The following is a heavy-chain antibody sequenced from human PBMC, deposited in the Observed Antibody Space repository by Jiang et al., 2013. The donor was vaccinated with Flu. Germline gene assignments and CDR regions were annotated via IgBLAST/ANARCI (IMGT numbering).Heavy chain of an antibody. V-gene: IGHV5-51*01. CDR1: GYSFTSYW. CDR3: ARQYCGGDCSLTTHWFDP. J-gene: IGHJ5*02. CDR2: IYPGDSDT. D-gene: IGHD2-21*02. Sequence: GAEVKKPGESLKISCKGSGYSFTSYWIGWVRQMPGKGLEWMGIIYPGDSDTRYSPSFQGQVTISADKSISTAYLQWSSLKASDTAMYYCARQYCGGDCSLTTHWFDPWGQGTLVTVSS.